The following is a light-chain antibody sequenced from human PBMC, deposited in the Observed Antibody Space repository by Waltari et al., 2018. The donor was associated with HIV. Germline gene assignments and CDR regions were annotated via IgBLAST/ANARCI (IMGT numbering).Light chain of an antibody. CDR2: QDT. J-gene: IGLJ3*02. CDR1: NLGPIY. CDR3: QAWDSGTIV. Sequence: SSDLTQPPSVSVSSGQTATVTCSGVNLGPIYVSWYQQRSGQSPVLVIYQDTKRPPGIPERFFGSTSENTATLTIYETQPLDEAHYSCQAWDSGTIVFGGGTNLTVL. V-gene: IGLV3-1*01.